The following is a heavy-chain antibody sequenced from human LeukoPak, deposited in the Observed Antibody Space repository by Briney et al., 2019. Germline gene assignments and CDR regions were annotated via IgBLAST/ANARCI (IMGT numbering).Heavy chain of an antibody. V-gene: IGHV1-2*02. CDR1: GYTFTGYY. CDR2: INPNSGGT. CDR3: AREKDWVTGTTEFDY. D-gene: IGHD1-7*01. J-gene: IGHJ4*02. Sequence: ASVKVSCKASGYTFTGYYMHWVRQAPGQGLEWMGWINPNSGGTNYAQKFQGRVTMTRDTSISTAYMELSRLRSDDTAVYYCAREKDWVTGTTEFDYWGQGTLVTVSS.